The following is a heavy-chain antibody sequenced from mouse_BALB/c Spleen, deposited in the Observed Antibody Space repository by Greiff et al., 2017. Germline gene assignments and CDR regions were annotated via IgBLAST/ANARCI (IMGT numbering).Heavy chain of an antibody. J-gene: IGHJ4*01. Sequence: QVQLQQSGAELVRPGVSVKISCKGSGYTFTDYAMHWVKQSHAKSLEWIGVISTYYGDASYNQKFKGKATMTVDKSSSTAYMELARLTSEDSAIYYCARWPSTMITTRNAMDYWGQGTSVTVSS. D-gene: IGHD2-4*01. CDR2: ISTYYGDA. CDR3: ARWPSTMITTRNAMDY. V-gene: IGHV1S137*01. CDR1: GYTFTDYA.